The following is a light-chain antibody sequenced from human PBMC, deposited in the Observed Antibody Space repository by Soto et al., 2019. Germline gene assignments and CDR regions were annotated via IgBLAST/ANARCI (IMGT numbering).Light chain of an antibody. Sequence: EIVMTQSPATLSVSPGERATLSFGVSQSVYSTLAWYQQKPGQAPQLLIYGTTNRATGIPARFSGSGSGTEFTLTISSLQSEDFATYYCQQYNKWPLTCGEGTKVEIK. J-gene: IGKJ4*01. V-gene: IGKV3-15*01. CDR2: GTT. CDR1: QSVYST. CDR3: QQYNKWPLT.